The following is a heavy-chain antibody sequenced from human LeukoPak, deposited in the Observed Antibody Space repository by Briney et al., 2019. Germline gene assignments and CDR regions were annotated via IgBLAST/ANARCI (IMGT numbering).Heavy chain of an antibody. CDR3: ARDTLGDGEDANYAVYYFDY. Sequence: GGSLRLSCAASGFTFRAYWMCWVRQAPGKGLEWVANIKQDGNEKYYVDSVKGRFTISRDNAKNSLDLQMNSLRAEDTAVYYCARDTLGDGEDANYAVYYFDYWGQGTPVTVSS. V-gene: IGHV3-7*01. CDR2: IKQDGNEK. CDR1: GFTFRAYW. D-gene: IGHD4/OR15-4a*01. J-gene: IGHJ4*02.